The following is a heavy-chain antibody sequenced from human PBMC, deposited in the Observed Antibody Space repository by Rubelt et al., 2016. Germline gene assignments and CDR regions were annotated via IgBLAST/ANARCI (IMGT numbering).Heavy chain of an antibody. CDR2: INPNSGDT. CDR3: AREFDWGPDF. V-gene: IGHV1-2*02. D-gene: IGHD3-16*01. J-gene: IGHJ4*02. Sequence: QVQLVQSGAEVKKPGASVRVSCKASGYTFTGYYMHWVRQAPGQGLEWMGWINPNSGDTNYAQRFQGRITMTRDTSISTAYRDLSRRGSDDTDVYYCAREFDWGPDFWGQGTLVTVSS. CDR1: GYTFTGYY.